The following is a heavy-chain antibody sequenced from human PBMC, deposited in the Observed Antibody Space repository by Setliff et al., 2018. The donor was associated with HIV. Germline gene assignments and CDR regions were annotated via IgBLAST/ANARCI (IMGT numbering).Heavy chain of an antibody. CDR1: GLSVSGGYG. V-gene: IGHV4-38-2*01. CDR3: TRGDYDILTGSATGSDS. J-gene: IGHJ4*02. CDR2: IYHSGIT. Sequence: TLSLTCDVSGLSVSGGYGRGWVWQPPGKGLEWIGTIYHSGITQYNPSLKGRVTMSVDSSKNQFYLKLSSVTAADTAVYYCTRGDYDILTGSATGSDSWGQGMLVTVPQ. D-gene: IGHD3-9*01.